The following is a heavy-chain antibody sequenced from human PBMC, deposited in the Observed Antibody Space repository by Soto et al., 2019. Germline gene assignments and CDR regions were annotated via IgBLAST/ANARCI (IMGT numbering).Heavy chain of an antibody. Sequence: ASVKVSCKASGYTFTSYGISWVRQAPGQGLEWMGWISAYNGNTNYAQKLQGRVTMTTDTSTSTAYMEPRSLRSDDTAVYYCAREGESDFWSGYGPSHYFDYWGQGTLVTVSS. D-gene: IGHD3-3*01. CDR1: GYTFTSYG. CDR3: AREGESDFWSGYGPSHYFDY. CDR2: ISAYNGNT. J-gene: IGHJ4*02. V-gene: IGHV1-18*01.